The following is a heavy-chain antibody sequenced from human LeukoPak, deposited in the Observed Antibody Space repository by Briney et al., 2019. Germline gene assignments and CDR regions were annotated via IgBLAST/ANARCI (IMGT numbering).Heavy chain of an antibody. V-gene: IGHV3-21*01. CDR1: GFTFSSYS. CDR3: ARTAIGYSDYSGYYFDY. J-gene: IGHJ4*02. CDR2: ISGSNSHI. D-gene: IGHD2-15*01. Sequence: GGSLRLSCAASGFTFSSYSMNWVRQAPGKGLEWVSSISGSNSHIYYANSVKGRFTISRDNAQNSLYLQMNGLRAEDTAVYYCARTAIGYSDYSGYYFDYCGQGSLATVSS.